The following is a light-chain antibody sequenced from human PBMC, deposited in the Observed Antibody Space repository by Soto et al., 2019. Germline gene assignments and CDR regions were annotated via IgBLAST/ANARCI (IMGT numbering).Light chain of an antibody. V-gene: IGLV2-14*01. CDR2: EVS. CDR1: SSDVGGYNY. J-gene: IGLJ3*02. Sequence: QSVLTQPASVSGSPGQSITISCTGTSSDVGGYNYVSWYQQHPGKAPKLMIYEVSNRPSGVSNRFSGSNSGNTASLTISGLQAEDGADYYCTSYSRYRVLVFGGGTKVTVL. CDR3: TSYSRYRVLV.